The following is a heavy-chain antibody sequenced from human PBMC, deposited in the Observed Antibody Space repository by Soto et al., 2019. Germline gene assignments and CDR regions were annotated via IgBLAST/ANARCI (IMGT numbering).Heavy chain of an antibody. V-gene: IGHV3-7*01. CDR3: ARDSGKFGYCSGGSCYGAFDI. D-gene: IGHD2-15*01. CDR2: IKEEGSEK. Sequence: PGGSLRLSCAASGFTFSSSWMSWVRQAPGKGLEWVANIKEEGSEKYYVDSVKGRFTISRDNAKNSLDLQMNSLRAEDTAVYYCARDSGKFGYCSGGSCYGAFDIWGQGTMVTVS. J-gene: IGHJ3*02. CDR1: GFTFSSSW.